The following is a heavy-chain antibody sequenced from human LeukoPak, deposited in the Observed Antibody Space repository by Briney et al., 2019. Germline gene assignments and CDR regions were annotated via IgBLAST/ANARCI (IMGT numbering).Heavy chain of an antibody. CDR2: INPRGGST. D-gene: IGHD3-10*01. CDR1: GYTFINYF. CDR3: ARDHEYYYGSGSYYPGGCDY. Sequence: ASVKVSCKASGYTFINYFMHWVRQAPGQGLEWMGIINPRGGSTTYAQKFQGRVTMTRDTSTSTVYMELSSLRSEDTAVYYCARDHEYYYGSGSYYPGGCDYWGQGTLVTVSS. V-gene: IGHV1-46*01. J-gene: IGHJ4*02.